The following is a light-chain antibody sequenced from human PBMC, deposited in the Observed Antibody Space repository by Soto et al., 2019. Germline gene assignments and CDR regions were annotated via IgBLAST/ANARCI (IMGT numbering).Light chain of an antibody. CDR2: DVS. V-gene: IGLV2-14*01. J-gene: IGLJ1*01. Sequence: QSVLTQPASVSGSPGQSITISCTGTSSDVGGYNYVSWYQQHPGKAPKLMIYDVSNRPSGVSNRFSGSKSGNTASLTISGLQAEDEVDYYCTSYTSSSTLYVFGTGTKLNVL. CDR1: SSDVGGYNY. CDR3: TSYTSSSTLYV.